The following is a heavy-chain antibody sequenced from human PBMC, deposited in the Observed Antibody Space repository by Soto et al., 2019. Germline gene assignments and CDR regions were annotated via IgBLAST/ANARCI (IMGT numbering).Heavy chain of an antibody. D-gene: IGHD5-12*01. CDR2: IYYSGST. CDR1: GGSISSWY. V-gene: IGHV4-59*08. J-gene: IGHJ4*02. Sequence: SETLSLTCTVSGGSISSWYWSWIRQPPGKGLEWIGYIYYSGSTNYNPSLKSRVTISVDTSKNQFSLKLSSVTAADTAVYYCARRYGSSFDYWGKGTLVTVFS. CDR3: ARRYGSSFDY.